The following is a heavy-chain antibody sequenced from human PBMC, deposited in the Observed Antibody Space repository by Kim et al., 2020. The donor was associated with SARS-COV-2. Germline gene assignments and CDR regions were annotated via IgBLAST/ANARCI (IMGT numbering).Heavy chain of an antibody. D-gene: IGHD3-10*01. CDR2: MNPNSGNT. Sequence: ASVKVSCKASGYTFTNYDVNWVRQATGQGLEWMGWMNPNSGNTGYAQKFQGRVTMTWDTSINTAYMELSSLRSEDTAVYYCARNNYYGSGSSFYYFGIDVWGQGTTVTVSS. J-gene: IGHJ6*02. CDR1: GYTFTNYD. V-gene: IGHV1-8*01. CDR3: ARNNYYGSGSSFYYFGIDV.